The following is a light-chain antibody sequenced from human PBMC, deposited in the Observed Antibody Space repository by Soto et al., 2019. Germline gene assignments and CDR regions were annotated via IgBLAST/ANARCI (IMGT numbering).Light chain of an antibody. CDR1: QTISRW. CDR3: HSRA. V-gene: IGKV1-5*01. CDR2: DAS. J-gene: IGKJ5*01. Sequence: IQLTQSPSSLSASVGDIVTITCRASQTISRWLAWYQQKPGRAPKLLIYDASTLESGVPSRFSGSGSETEFTLTISRLQPDDFATYFCHSRAFGQGTRLEI.